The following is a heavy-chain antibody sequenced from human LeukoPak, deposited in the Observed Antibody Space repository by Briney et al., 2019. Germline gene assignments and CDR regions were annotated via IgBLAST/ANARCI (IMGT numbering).Heavy chain of an antibody. D-gene: IGHD6-19*01. CDR1: GFSFSSYW. V-gene: IGHV3-7*01. J-gene: IGHJ4*02. CDR3: ARDPPPGIAVAGTTPLDY. CDR2: IKQDGSEK. Sequence: GGPQKLYNEASGFSFSSYWMSWVRQAPGKGLEWVANIKQDGSEKYYVDSVKGRFTISRDNAKNSLYLQMNSLRAEDTAVYYCARDPPPGIAVAGTTPLDYWGQGTLVTVSS.